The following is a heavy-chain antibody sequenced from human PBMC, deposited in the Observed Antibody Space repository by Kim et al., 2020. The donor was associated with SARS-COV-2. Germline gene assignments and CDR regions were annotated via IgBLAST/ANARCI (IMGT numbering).Heavy chain of an antibody. Sequence: NGRITLTRDNSNNTLYLQMNSLRAEDTAVYYCARDRGYYDSSGYPPPPDYWGQGTLVTVSS. D-gene: IGHD3-22*01. CDR3: ARDRGYYDSSGYPPPPDY. J-gene: IGHJ4*02. V-gene: IGHV3-30*07.